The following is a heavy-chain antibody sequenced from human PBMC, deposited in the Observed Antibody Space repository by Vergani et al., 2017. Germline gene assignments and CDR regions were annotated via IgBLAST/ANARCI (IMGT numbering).Heavy chain of an antibody. CDR1: GGSISSYY. V-gene: IGHV4-4*07. Sequence: QVQLQESGPGLVKPSETLSLTCTVSGGSISSYYWSWIRQPAGKGLEWIGRLYTSGSTNYNPSLKSRVTMSVDTSKNQFSLKLSSVTAADTAVYYCARDGTVATMMDDAFDIWGQGTMVTVSS. CDR2: LYTSGST. J-gene: IGHJ3*02. CDR3: ARDGTVATMMDDAFDI. D-gene: IGHD5-12*01.